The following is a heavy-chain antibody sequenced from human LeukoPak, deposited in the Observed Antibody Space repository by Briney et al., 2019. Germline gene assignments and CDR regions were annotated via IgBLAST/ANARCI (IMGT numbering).Heavy chain of an antibody. CDR3: AKSGPWFGELFLRSGETDYFDY. V-gene: IGHV3-30*18. D-gene: IGHD3-10*01. J-gene: IGHJ4*02. CDR1: GFTFSSYG. Sequence: GGSLRLPCAASGFTFSSYGMHWVRQAPGKGLEWVAVISYDGSNKYYADSVKGRFTISRDNSKNTLYLQMNSLRAEDTAVYYCAKSGPWFGELFLRSGETDYFDYWGQGTLVTVSS. CDR2: ISYDGSNK.